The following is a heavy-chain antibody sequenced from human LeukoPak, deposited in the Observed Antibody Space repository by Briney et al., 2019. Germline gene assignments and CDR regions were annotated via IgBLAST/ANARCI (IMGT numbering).Heavy chain of an antibody. D-gene: IGHD6-13*01. CDR3: ATGRYSSSWLHFDY. Sequence: GASVKVSRKASGYTFTGYYMHWVRQAPGQGLEWMGWINPNSGGTNYAQKFQGRVTMTRDTSISTAYMELSSLRSEDTAVYYCATGRYSSSWLHFDYWGQGTLVTVSS. J-gene: IGHJ4*02. CDR1: GYTFTGYY. V-gene: IGHV1-2*02. CDR2: INPNSGGT.